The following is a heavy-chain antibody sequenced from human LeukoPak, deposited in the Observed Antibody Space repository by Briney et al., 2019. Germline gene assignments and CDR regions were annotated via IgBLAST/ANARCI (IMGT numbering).Heavy chain of an antibody. V-gene: IGHV3-30*18. CDR2: ISHDGSNQ. Sequence: GRSLRLSCAASGLTFRSFGMRWVRQAPGKGLEWVATISHDGSNQYYADSVKGRFTISRDNSQNTLYLQMNGLRAEDTAVYYCAKKVADTAMVGHMDVWGQGTTVTVYS. CDR1: GLTFRSFG. D-gene: IGHD5-18*01. J-gene: IGHJ6*02. CDR3: AKKVADTAMVGHMDV.